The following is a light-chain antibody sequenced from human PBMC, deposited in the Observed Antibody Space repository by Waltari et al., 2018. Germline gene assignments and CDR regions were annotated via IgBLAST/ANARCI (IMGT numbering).Light chain of an antibody. CDR3: QHYLRLPVT. Sequence: EIGLTQSPGTLSFSPGERSTLSCRTSQSVTRALAWYQQKPGQAPRLLIYGASNRATGIPDRFSGSGSGTDFSLTISSLEPEDFAVYYCQHYLRLPVTFGQGTKVEVK. J-gene: IGKJ1*01. V-gene: IGKV3-20*01. CDR2: GAS. CDR1: QSVTRA.